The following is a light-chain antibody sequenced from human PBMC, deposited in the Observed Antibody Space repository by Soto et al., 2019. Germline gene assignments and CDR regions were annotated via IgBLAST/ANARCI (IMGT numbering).Light chain of an antibody. CDR1: QSISRW. V-gene: IGKV1-5*03. J-gene: IGKJ1*01. Sequence: DIQMTQSPFTLSASVGDRVTITCRASQSISRWLAWYQQKPGKAPKLLIGRASRLASGVPSRFSGSGSGTEFTLTISSLQSEGSATYYRHREQSWTFGHGTKVEIK. CDR3: HREQSWT. CDR2: RAS.